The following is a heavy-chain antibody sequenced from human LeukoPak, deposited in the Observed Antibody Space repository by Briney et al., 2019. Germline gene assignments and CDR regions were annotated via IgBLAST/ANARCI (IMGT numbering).Heavy chain of an antibody. CDR3: ARVRAYYDSSGTFDP. CDR1: GGSISSYY. V-gene: IGHV4-59*08. CDR2: IYYSGST. Sequence: SETLSLTCTVSGGSISSYYWSWIRQPPGKGLEWIGYIYYSGSTNYNPSLKSRVTISVDTSKNQFSLKLSSVTAADTAVYYCARVRAYYDSSGTFDPWGQGTLVTVSS. J-gene: IGHJ5*02. D-gene: IGHD3-22*01.